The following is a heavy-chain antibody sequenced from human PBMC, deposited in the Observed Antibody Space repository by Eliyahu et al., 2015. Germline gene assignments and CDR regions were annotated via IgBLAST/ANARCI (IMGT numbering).Heavy chain of an antibody. V-gene: IGHV4-39*01. CDR3: ARHGAVAGTPNAFDI. D-gene: IGHD6-19*01. Sequence: QLQLQESGPGLVKPSETLSLTCTVSGGSISSSSYYWGWIRQPPGKGLEWIGGIYYSGRTYYNPSLKSRVTISVDTSKNQFSLKLSSVTAADTAVYYCARHGAVAGTPNAFDIWGQGTMVTVSS. J-gene: IGHJ3*02. CDR2: IYYSGRT. CDR1: GGSISSSSYY.